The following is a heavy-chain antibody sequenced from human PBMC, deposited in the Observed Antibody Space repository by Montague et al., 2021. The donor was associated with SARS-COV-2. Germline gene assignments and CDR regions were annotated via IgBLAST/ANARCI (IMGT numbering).Heavy chain of an antibody. CDR3: TSGREGKYNVMDV. Sequence: CAISGDSVSSNSATWNWVRQSPSRGLEWLGRTYYRSKGYNDYAVSVRGRVTINPDTSKNQFSLQLNSVTPEDTAIYYCTSGREGKYNVMDVWGQGTTVTVSS. D-gene: IGHD1-1*01. J-gene: IGHJ6*02. CDR2: TYYRSKGYN. CDR1: GDSVSSNSAT. V-gene: IGHV6-1*01.